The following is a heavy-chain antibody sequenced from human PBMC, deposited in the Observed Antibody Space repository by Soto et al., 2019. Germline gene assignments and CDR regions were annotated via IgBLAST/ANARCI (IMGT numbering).Heavy chain of an antibody. Sequence: ASVKVSCEASGYIFSNFGISWLRQAPGQGHERMGWISAYNDNTNYAQKVQGRVTLTTDAATNTAYLDLRSLTYDDTAVYYCTRAPNYGSGGYQEKDTDYWGQGTPVTVSS. J-gene: IGHJ4*01. V-gene: IGHV1-18*01. CDR1: GYIFSNFG. CDR3: TRAPNYGSGGYQEKDTDY. CDR2: ISAYNDNT. D-gene: IGHD3-10*01.